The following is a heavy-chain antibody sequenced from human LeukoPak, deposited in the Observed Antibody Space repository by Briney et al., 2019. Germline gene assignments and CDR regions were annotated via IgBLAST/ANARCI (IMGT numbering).Heavy chain of an antibody. D-gene: IGHD3-9*01. J-gene: IGHJ4*02. CDR2: IYSGGST. CDR1: GFTVSSNY. V-gene: IGHV3-53*01. Sequence: GGSLRLSCAASGFTVSSNYMSWVRQAPGKGLEWVSVIYSGGSTYYADFVKGRFTISRDNSKNTLYLQMNSLRAEDTAVYYCARDDILTGYDYWGQGTLVTVSS. CDR3: ARDDILTGYDY.